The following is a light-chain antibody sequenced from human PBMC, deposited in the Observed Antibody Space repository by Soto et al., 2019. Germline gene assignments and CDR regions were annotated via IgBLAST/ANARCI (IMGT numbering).Light chain of an antibody. CDR1: SSNIGSTYD. CDR3: SSYAHSSNFYV. J-gene: IGLJ1*01. Sequence: QSVLTQPPSVSGAPGQRVTISCTGSSSNIGSTYDVHWYQQLPGTAPKLLIYANTNRPSGVPDRFSGSKSGNTASLTVSGLQAEDEADYYCSSYAHSSNFYVFGTGTKLTVL. CDR2: ANT. V-gene: IGLV1-40*01.